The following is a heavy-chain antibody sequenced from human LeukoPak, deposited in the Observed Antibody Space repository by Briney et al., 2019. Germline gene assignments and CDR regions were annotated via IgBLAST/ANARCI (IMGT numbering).Heavy chain of an antibody. CDR2: IYTSGST. CDR3: VRNIWFGEFTASNCFDP. Sequence: PSQTLSLTCTVSGGSISSGSYYWSWIRQPAGKGLEWIGRIYTSGSTNYNPSLKSRVTISVDTSKNQFSLKLSSVTAADTAVYYCVRNIWFGEFTASNCFDPWGQGTLVTVSS. CDR1: GGSISSGSYY. J-gene: IGHJ5*02. V-gene: IGHV4-61*02. D-gene: IGHD3-10*01.